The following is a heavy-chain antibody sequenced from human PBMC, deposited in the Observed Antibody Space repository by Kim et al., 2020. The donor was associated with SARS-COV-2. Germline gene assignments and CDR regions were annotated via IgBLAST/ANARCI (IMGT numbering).Heavy chain of an antibody. J-gene: IGHJ6*02. D-gene: IGHD5-12*01. CDR3: ARDGPLQWNGYSYYGMDV. V-gene: IGHV1-69*01. Sequence: QGRVTITADESTSTAYMELSSLRSEDTAVYYCARDGPLQWNGYSYYGMDVWGQGTTVTVSS.